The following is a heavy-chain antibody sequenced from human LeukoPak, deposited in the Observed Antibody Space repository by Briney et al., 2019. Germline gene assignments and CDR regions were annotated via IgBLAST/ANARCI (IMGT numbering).Heavy chain of an antibody. CDR1: GGSFSGYY. CDR3: ARRGEVAAALRY. CDR2: INHSGST. Sequence: PSETLSLTCAVYGGSFSGYYWSWIRQPPGKGLEWIGEINHSGSTNYNPSLKSRVTISVDTSKNQFSLKLSSVTAADTAVYYCARRGEVAAALRYWGQGTLVTVSS. V-gene: IGHV4-34*01. D-gene: IGHD6-13*01. J-gene: IGHJ4*02.